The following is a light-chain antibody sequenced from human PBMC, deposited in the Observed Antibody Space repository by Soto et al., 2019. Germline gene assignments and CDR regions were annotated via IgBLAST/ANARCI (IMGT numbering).Light chain of an antibody. V-gene: IGKV3-11*01. Sequence: EIVLTQSPATLSLSPGERATLSCRASQSVSSYLAWYQQKPGQAPRLLIYDASNRATGIPARFSGSGSGTDFPLTISSLEPEDFAVYYCQQRSNWPPWTFGQGTKLDIK. CDR3: QQRSNWPPWT. J-gene: IGKJ1*01. CDR1: QSVSSY. CDR2: DAS.